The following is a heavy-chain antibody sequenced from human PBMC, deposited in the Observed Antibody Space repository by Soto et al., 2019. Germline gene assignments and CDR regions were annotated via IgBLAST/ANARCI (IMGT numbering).Heavy chain of an antibody. J-gene: IGHJ4*02. Sequence: QVQLVQSGAEVKKPGASVKVSCKASGYTFTNYYIHWVRQAPGQGLEWMGIINPTSGSTNYAQKFQGRVTLTYDTSTTTVYMGLSGLRSEDTAVLYCARDLAAGDHWGQGTPVTVSS. D-gene: IGHD6-13*01. CDR3: ARDLAAGDH. CDR1: GYTFTNYY. CDR2: INPTSGST. V-gene: IGHV1-46*01.